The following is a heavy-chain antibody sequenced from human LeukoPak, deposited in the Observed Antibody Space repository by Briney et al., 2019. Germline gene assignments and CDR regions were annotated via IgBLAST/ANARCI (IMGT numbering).Heavy chain of an antibody. CDR3: ARDRPDYGDYVSYYYGMDV. V-gene: IGHV1-18*01. J-gene: IGHJ6*02. D-gene: IGHD4-17*01. Sequence: ASVKVSCKASGYTFTSYGISWVRQAPGQGLEWMGWISAYNGNINYAQKLQGRVTMTTDTSTSTAYMELRSLRSDDTAVYYCARDRPDYGDYVSYYYGMDVWGQGTTVTVSS. CDR1: GYTFTSYG. CDR2: ISAYNGNI.